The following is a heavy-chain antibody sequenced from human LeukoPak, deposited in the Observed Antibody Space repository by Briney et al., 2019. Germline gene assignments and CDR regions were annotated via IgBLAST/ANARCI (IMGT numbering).Heavy chain of an antibody. CDR3: AREWSS. CDR1: GGSISIYY. V-gene: IGHV4-59*01. D-gene: IGHD2-15*01. J-gene: IGHJ5*02. CDR2: IYYTGST. Sequence: WEPLSLPCTVSGGSISIYYWSWIRQPPGKGLEWIGYIYYTGSTNYNPPLKSRVTISVDTSKNQFSLKLSSVTAADTAVYDCAREWSSWGQGTLVTVSS.